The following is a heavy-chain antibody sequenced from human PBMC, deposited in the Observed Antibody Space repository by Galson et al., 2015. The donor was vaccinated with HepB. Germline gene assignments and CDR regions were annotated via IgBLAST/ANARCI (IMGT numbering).Heavy chain of an antibody. CDR1: GFTFSNAW. CDR2: IKSKTDGGTT. CDR3: TTSRDYCSSTSCYVFSY. Sequence: SLRLSCAASGFTFSNAWMNWVRQAPGKGLEWVGRIKSKTDGGTTDYAAPVKGRFTISRDDSKKTLYLQMNSLKTEDTAVYYCTTSRDYCSSTSCYVFSYWGQGTLVTVSS. D-gene: IGHD2-2*01. V-gene: IGHV3-15*07. J-gene: IGHJ4*02.